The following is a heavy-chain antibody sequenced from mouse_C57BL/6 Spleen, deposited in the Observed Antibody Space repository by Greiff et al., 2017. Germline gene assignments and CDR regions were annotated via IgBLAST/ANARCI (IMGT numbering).Heavy chain of an antibody. J-gene: IGHJ2*01. CDR2: IDPTRGGT. D-gene: IGHD3-2*02. CDR1: GYTFTSYW. Sequence: QVQLQQPGAELVKPGASVKLSCKASGYTFTSYWMHWVKQRPGRGLEWIGRIDPTRGGTKYNEKFKSKATLTVDKPSSTAYMQLSSLTSEDSAVYYCALDSSGYADDWGQGTTLTVSS. CDR3: ALDSSGYADD. V-gene: IGHV1-72*01.